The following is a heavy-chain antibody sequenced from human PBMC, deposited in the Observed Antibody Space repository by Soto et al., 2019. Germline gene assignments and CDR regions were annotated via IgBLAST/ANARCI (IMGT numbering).Heavy chain of an antibody. J-gene: IGHJ4*02. D-gene: IGHD3-9*01. Sequence: QVQLQESGPGLVRPSETLFLTCTVSSDSISGIYWTWIRQPAGKGLEWIGRIYSSGETNYNPSLTGRVIMSFDTSKNQFSLNLTSVTAADTAVYYCARASQCKSYVDCFAWLDYWGQGTLVTVSS. V-gene: IGHV4-4*07. CDR1: SDSISGIY. CDR2: IYSSGET. CDR3: ARASQCKSYVDCFAWLDY.